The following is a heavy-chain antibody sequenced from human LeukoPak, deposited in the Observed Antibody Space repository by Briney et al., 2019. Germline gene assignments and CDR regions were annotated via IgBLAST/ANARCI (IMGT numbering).Heavy chain of an antibody. J-gene: IGHJ5*02. CDR1: GYTFTSYG. CDR3: ARDPIQLDYYDSSGLQEGNWFDP. V-gene: IGHV1-18*01. Sequence: GASVKVSCKASGYTFTSYGISWVRQAPGQGLEWMGWISAYNGNTNYAQKLQGRVTMTRDMSTSTVYMELSSLRSEDTAVYYCARDPIQLDYYDSSGLQEGNWFDPWGQGTLVTVSS. CDR2: ISAYNGNT. D-gene: IGHD3-22*01.